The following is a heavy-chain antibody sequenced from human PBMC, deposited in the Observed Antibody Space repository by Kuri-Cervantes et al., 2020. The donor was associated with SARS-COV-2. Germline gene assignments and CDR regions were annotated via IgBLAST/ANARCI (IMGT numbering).Heavy chain of an antibody. V-gene: IGHV1-24*01. J-gene: IGHJ4*02. CDR3: ATAGTTAMALFDY. CDR2: FDPEDGET. CDR1: GYTFTSYD. Sequence: ASVKVSCKASGYTFTSYDINWVRQAPGKGLEWMGGFDPEDGETIYAQKFQGRVTMTEDTSTDTAYMELSSLRPEDTAVYYCATAGTTAMALFDYWGQGTLVTVSS. D-gene: IGHD5-18*01.